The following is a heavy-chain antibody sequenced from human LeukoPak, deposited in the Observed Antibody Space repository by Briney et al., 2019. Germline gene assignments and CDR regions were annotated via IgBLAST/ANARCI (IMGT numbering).Heavy chain of an antibody. CDR3: ARDVHRLMEANFVAAAFY. V-gene: IGHV1-2*02. J-gene: IGHJ4*02. CDR2: INPNNGGA. CDR1: GGTFSSYA. Sequence: GASVKVSCKASGGTFSSYAISWVRQAPGQGLEWMGWINPNNGGANYAQKFQGRVTMTRDTSISTAYMELSSLTSDDTAVYYCARDVHRLMEANFVAAAFYWGQGTLVTASS. D-gene: IGHD6-13*01.